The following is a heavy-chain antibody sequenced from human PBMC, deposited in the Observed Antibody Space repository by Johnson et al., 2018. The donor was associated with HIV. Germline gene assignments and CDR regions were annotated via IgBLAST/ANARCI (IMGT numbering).Heavy chain of an antibody. Sequence: EVQLVESGGGLVKPGGSLRLSCAASGFTFSDYYMSWIRQAPGKGLEWVGRIYSKNDGGTTEYAEPVKGRFTISRDDSKNTLYMQMNSLKNEDTAVYYCTSLRDDAFDIWGQGTMVTVSS. CDR3: TSLRDDAFDI. J-gene: IGHJ3*02. CDR1: GFTFSDYY. V-gene: IGHV3-15*01. CDR2: IYSKNDGGTT.